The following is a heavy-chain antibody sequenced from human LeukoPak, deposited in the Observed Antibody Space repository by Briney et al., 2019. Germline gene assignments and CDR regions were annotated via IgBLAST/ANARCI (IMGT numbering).Heavy chain of an antibody. D-gene: IGHD1-26*01. V-gene: IGHV3-23*01. Sequence: GGSLRLSCAASGFTFISYAMSWVRQAPGKGLEWVSSLSGNAGRPYYADSVKGRFTISRDNSKNTLYLQMNSLRAEDTAVYYCAKDHRDSGNYYYYYGLDVWGQGTMVAVSS. CDR2: LSGNAGRP. CDR1: GFTFISYA. J-gene: IGHJ6*02. CDR3: AKDHRDSGNYYYYYGLDV.